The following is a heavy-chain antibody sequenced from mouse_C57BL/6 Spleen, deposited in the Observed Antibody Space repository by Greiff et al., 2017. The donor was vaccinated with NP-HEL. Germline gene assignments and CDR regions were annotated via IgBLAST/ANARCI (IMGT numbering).Heavy chain of an antibody. Sequence: VQLQQSGPVLVKPGASVKMSCKASGYTFTDYYMNWVKQSHGKSLEWIGVINPYNGGTSYNQKFKGKATLTVDKSSSTAYMELNSLTSEDSAVYYCARSDYYGSPYFDYWGQGTTLTVSS. V-gene: IGHV1-19*01. J-gene: IGHJ2*01. CDR2: INPYNGGT. CDR1: GYTFTDYY. CDR3: ARSDYYGSPYFDY. D-gene: IGHD1-1*01.